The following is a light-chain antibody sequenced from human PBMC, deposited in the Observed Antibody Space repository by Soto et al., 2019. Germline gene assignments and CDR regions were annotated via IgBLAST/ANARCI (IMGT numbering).Light chain of an antibody. CDR3: CSYTARFTLL. J-gene: IGLJ3*02. CDR2: DVS. Sequence: QSALTQPRSVSGSPGQSVTISCTGTSSDVGGYNHVSWYQHHPGKAPQLMIYDVSQRPSGVPDRFSGSKSGTTASLTISGLQAEDEADYYCCSYTARFTLLFGGGTKLTVL. CDR1: SSDVGGYNH. V-gene: IGLV2-11*01.